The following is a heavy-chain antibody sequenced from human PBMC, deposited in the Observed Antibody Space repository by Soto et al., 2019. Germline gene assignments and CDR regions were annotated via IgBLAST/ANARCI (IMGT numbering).Heavy chain of an antibody. CDR2: IFSSGST. D-gene: IGHD5-12*01. Sequence: PSWSMYIGCTVYGGCIYILDLGWARQQAGKGLEWIGRIFSSGSTSFNRSLESRVAMSVDPSKNHFSLNLSSVSAADMAVYYCAREGSYSAYKFAHRIKLWSFGFWGQGALVTVSS. CDR3: AREGSYSAYKFAHRIKLWSFGF. J-gene: IGHJ4*02. V-gene: IGHV4-4*07. CDR1: GGCIYILD.